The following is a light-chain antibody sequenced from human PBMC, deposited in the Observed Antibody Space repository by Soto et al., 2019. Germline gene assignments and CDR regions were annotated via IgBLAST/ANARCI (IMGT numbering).Light chain of an antibody. J-gene: IGLJ1*01. CDR2: EVS. V-gene: IGLV2-14*01. CDR3: SSYKSSYIYV. Sequence: QSVLTQPPSVSGAPGQRVTISCTGSSSDVGGYNYVSWYQQYPGKAPSLMIYEVSNRPSGVSDRFSGSKSGNTASLTISGLQAEDEADYYCSSYKSSYIYVFGTGTKATVL. CDR1: SSDVGGYNY.